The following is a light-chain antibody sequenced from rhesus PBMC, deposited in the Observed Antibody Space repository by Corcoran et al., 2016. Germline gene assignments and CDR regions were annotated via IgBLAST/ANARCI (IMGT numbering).Light chain of an antibody. Sequence: DIQMTQSPSSLSASVGDTVTITCRASQTIASWLVWYQQKPGKAPKLLIYKASTLKSGVPSRFTGSGSGTDFTLTISSLQSEDFATYYCQQYSSSPTFGGGTKVEIK. CDR2: KAS. J-gene: IGKJ4*01. V-gene: IGKV1-22*01. CDR1: QTIASW. CDR3: QQYSSSPT.